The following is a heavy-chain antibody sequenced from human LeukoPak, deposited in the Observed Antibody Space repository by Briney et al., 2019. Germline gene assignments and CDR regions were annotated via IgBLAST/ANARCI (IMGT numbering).Heavy chain of an antibody. V-gene: IGHV4-34*01. D-gene: IGHD2-15*01. J-gene: IGHJ3*02. CDR1: GGSISSYY. CDR3: AREGNCSGGSCYSLGDAFDI. CDR2: INHSGST. Sequence: PSETLSLTCTVSGGSISSYYWSWIRQPPGKGLEWIGEINHSGSTNYNPSLKSRVTISVDTSKNQFSLKLSSVTAADTAVYYCAREGNCSGGSCYSLGDAFDIWGQGTMVTVSS.